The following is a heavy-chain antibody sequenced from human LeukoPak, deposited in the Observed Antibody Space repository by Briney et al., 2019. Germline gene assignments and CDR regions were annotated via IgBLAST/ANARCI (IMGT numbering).Heavy chain of an antibody. CDR2: LDPEDGET. J-gene: IGHJ6*03. CDR1: GYTLTELS. D-gene: IGHD6-13*01. V-gene: IGHV1-24*01. Sequence: ASVKVSCKVSGYTLTELSMHWVRQAPGKGLEWMGGLDPEDGETIYAQKFQGRVTMTEDTSTDTAYMELSSLRSEDTAVYYCATDRRPLKGIAAAGLYYMDVWGKGTTVTVSS. CDR3: ATDRRPLKGIAAAGLYYMDV.